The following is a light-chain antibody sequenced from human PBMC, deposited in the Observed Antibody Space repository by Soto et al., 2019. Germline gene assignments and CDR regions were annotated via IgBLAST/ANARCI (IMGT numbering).Light chain of an antibody. CDR1: QSVSSSY. J-gene: IGKJ3*01. CDR2: GAS. Sequence: ENVLTQSPGTLSFSPGERATLSCRALQSVSSSYLAWYQQKPGQAPRLLIYGASSRATGIPDRFSGSGSGTDFTLTISRLEPEDFAVYYCQQRSNWPPFTFGPGTKVDIK. CDR3: QQRSNWPPFT. V-gene: IGKV3D-20*02.